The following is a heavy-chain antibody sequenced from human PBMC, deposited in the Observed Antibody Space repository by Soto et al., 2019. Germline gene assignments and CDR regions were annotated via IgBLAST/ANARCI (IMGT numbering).Heavy chain of an antibody. J-gene: IGHJ3*01. V-gene: IGHV1-46*01. CDR2: INPSGGST. Sequence: GASVKVSCKASGYTFTSYYMHWVRQAPGQGLEWMGIINPSGGSTSYAQKFQGRVTMTRDTSTSTVYMELSSLRSEDTAVYYCARDLIPLGIAAPATPWGQGTMVTVSS. D-gene: IGHD6-13*01. CDR3: ARDLIPLGIAAPATP. CDR1: GYTFTSYY.